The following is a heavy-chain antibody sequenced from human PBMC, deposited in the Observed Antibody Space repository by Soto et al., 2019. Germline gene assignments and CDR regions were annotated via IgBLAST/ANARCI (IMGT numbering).Heavy chain of an antibody. Sequence: ASVKVSCKVSGYTLTELSMHWVRQAPGKGLEWMGGFDPEDGETIYAQKFQGRVTMTEDTSTDTAYMELSSLRSEDTAVYYCATEGMELRAFDIWGQGTMVIVSS. V-gene: IGHV1-24*01. CDR2: FDPEDGET. J-gene: IGHJ3*02. CDR3: ATEGMELRAFDI. CDR1: GYTLTELS. D-gene: IGHD1-7*01.